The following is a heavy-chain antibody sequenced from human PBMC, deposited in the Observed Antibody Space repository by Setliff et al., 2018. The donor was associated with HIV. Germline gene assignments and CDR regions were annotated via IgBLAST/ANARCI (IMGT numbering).Heavy chain of an antibody. CDR1: GYTFTDYY. V-gene: IGHV1-2*02. J-gene: IGHJ6*03. CDR2: INPKSGGT. CDR3: ARDGGGPGDYYYYYYMDV. Sequence: ASVKVSCKASGYTFTDYYMHWVRQAPGQGLEWMGWINPKSGGTNSALKFQGRVTMTRDTSISTAYMELSRLRSDDTAVYYCARDGGGPGDYYYYYYMDVWAKRDHGHRLL. D-gene: IGHD3-16*01.